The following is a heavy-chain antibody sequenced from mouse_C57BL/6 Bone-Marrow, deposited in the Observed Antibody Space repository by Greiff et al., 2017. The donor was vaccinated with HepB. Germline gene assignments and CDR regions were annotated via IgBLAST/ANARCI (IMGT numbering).Heavy chain of an antibody. CDR2: ISSGGSYT. J-gene: IGHJ3*01. Sequence: EVMLVESGGDLVKPGGSLKLSCAASGFTFSSYGMSWVRQTPDKRLEWVATISSGGSYTYSPDSVKGRFTISRDNAKNTLYLQMSSLKSEDTAMYYCARRRRWLLSWFAYWGQGTLVTVSA. CDR1: GFTFSSYG. D-gene: IGHD2-3*01. V-gene: IGHV5-6*02. CDR3: ARRRRWLLSWFAY.